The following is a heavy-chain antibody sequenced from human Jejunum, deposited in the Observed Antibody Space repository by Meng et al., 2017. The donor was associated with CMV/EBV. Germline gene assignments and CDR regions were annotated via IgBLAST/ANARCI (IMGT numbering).Heavy chain of an antibody. CDR3: AHFVGGYYPSRPDY. D-gene: IGHD1-26*01. CDR1: GFSPSTSGEG. J-gene: IGHJ4*02. Sequence: QVPLKESGPTLMKPTQTLTLTSGFFGFSPSTSGEGVGWIRQPPGKAREWIALIYRGDDKRYSPSLNSRLTIAKDTAKNEVVLTLTNMGPIDTGTYYCAHFVGGYYPSRPDYWGQGTLVTVSS. V-gene: IGHV2-5*02. CDR2: IYRGDDK.